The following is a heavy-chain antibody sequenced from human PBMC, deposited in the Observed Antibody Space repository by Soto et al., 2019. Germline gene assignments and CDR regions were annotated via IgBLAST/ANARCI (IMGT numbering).Heavy chain of an antibody. CDR3: AKLVTSSSQY. V-gene: IGHV3-23*01. CDR1: GFTFSSYG. J-gene: IGHJ4*02. D-gene: IGHD1-26*01. Sequence: EVQLLESGGGLVHPGGSLRISCAASGFTFSSYGMIWARQAPGKGLEWVSAIGGSGGTTYYADSVKGRFTISRDNSKNTLYLQMNSLRADDTALYYCAKLVTSSSQYWGQGTLVTVSS. CDR2: IGGSGGTT.